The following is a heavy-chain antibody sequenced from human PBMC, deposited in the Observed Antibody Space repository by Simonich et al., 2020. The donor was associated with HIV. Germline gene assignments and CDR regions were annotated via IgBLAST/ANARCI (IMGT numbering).Heavy chain of an antibody. V-gene: IGHV4-34*01. CDR3: ASVSSSWIPPDY. Sequence: QVQLQQWGAGLLKPSETLSLTCAVNGGSFSGYYWSGIRQPPGKGLEWIGEINHIGSTNYNPSLKSRVTISGDTSKNQFSLKLNSVTAADTAVYYCASVSSSWIPPDYWGQGTPVTVSS. J-gene: IGHJ4*02. CDR1: GGSFSGYY. D-gene: IGHD2-2*01. CDR2: INHIGST.